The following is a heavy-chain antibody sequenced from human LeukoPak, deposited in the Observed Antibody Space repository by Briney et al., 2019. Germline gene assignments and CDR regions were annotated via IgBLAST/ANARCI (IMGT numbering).Heavy chain of an antibody. V-gene: IGHV3-33*01. D-gene: IGHD6-13*01. Sequence: GTSLRLSCAASGFTPSSYGMHWVRQAPGKGLEWVAVIWYDGSYKYYGDSVKGRFTISRDYSENTLYLQMNSLRAEDTAVYYCARSIDIAAAEVWGQGTLVTVSS. CDR3: ARSIDIAAAEV. CDR1: GFTPSSYG. J-gene: IGHJ4*02. CDR2: IWYDGSYK.